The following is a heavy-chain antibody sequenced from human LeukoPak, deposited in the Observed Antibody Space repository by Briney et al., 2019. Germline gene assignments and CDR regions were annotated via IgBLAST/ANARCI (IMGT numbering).Heavy chain of an antibody. V-gene: IGHV3-30*02. Sequence: PGGSLRLSCAASGFTFSSYGMHWVRQAPGKGLEWVAFIRYDGSNKYYADSVKGRFTISRDNSKNTLYLQMNSLRAEDTAVYYCARAKQTFGGIIVTFDYWGQGTLVTVSS. CDR2: IRYDGSNK. CDR3: ARAKQTFGGIIVTFDY. D-gene: IGHD3-16*02. J-gene: IGHJ4*02. CDR1: GFTFSSYG.